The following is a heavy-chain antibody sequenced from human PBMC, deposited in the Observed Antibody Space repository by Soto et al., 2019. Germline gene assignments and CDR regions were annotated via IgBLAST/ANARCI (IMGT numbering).Heavy chain of an antibody. J-gene: IGHJ3*02. CDR3: ASRHYDSSGYPLAPAFDI. Sequence: PGGSLRLSCAASGFTFDDYAMHWVRKAPGKGLEWVSGISWNSGSIGYADSVKGRFTISRDNAKNSLYLQMNSLRAEDTALYYCASRHYDSSGYPLAPAFDIWGQGTMVTVS. CDR1: GFTFDDYA. CDR2: ISWNSGSI. V-gene: IGHV3-9*01. D-gene: IGHD3-22*01.